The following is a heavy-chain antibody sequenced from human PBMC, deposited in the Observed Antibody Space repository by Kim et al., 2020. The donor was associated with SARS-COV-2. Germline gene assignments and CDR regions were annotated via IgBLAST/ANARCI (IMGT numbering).Heavy chain of an antibody. J-gene: IGHJ4*02. D-gene: IGHD6-13*01. CDR1: GFTFSGSS. Sequence: GGSLRLSCAASGFTFSGSSMHWVRQASGKGLEWVGRIRSNANSYSKADAATGRGSFTIASDDSKNTAHLQMNSLKTEDTALYYCTRLEKQPDSVDYWGQG. CDR3: TRLEKQPDSVDY. CDR2: IRSNANSYSK. V-gene: IGHV3-73*01.